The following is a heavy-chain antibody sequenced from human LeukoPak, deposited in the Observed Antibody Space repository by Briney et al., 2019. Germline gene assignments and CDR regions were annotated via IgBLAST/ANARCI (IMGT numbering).Heavy chain of an antibody. Sequence: GGSLRLSCAASEFAFSSYWMHWVRQAPGKGLVCISRINSDGSATSYADSVKGRFTISRDNAKNTLYLQMNSLRAEDTAVYYCAKVGGYSEVDYWGQGTLVTVSS. D-gene: IGHD2-15*01. CDR3: AKVGGYSEVDY. CDR2: INSDGSAT. J-gene: IGHJ4*02. V-gene: IGHV3-74*01. CDR1: EFAFSSYW.